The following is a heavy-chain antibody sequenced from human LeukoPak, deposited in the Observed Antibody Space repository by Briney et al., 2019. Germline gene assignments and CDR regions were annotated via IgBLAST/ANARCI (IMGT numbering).Heavy chain of an antibody. D-gene: IGHD2-8*01. V-gene: IGHV3-30*18. Sequence: GGSLRLSCAASGFTFSSYGMHWVRQAPGKGLEWVAVISYDGSNKYYADSVKGRFAISRDNSKNTLYLQMNSLRAEDTAVYYCAKTNGYYYYYYGMDVWGQGTTVTVSS. CDR1: GFTFSSYG. CDR2: ISYDGSNK. J-gene: IGHJ6*02. CDR3: AKTNGYYYYYYGMDV.